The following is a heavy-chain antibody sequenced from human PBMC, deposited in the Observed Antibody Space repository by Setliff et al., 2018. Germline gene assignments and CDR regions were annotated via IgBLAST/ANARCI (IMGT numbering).Heavy chain of an antibody. J-gene: IGHJ4*02. CDR1: GGSMGSYY. CDR2: VYTTGST. Sequence: PSETLSLTCTVSGGSMGSYYWTWIRQSAGKGLEWIGRVYTTGSTAFNPSLNSRVTMSLDKSKNQFSLKLYSVTAADTAVYYCARFYGSSAFDYWGQGTLVTVSS. V-gene: IGHV4-4*07. CDR3: ARFYGSSAFDY. D-gene: IGHD3-10*01.